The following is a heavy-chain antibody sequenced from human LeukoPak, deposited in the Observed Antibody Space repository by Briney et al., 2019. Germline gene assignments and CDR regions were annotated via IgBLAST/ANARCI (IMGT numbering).Heavy chain of an antibody. D-gene: IGHD3-10*01. Sequence: ASVKVSCKASGNTFSGHYMHWVRQAPGQGLEWMGWINPNSGDTDYAQKFQGRVTMTRDMSISTAYMELSGLTSDDTALYYCARGFGSGSYYRFDYWGQGTLVTVSS. CDR1: GNTFSGHY. V-gene: IGHV1-2*02. J-gene: IGHJ4*02. CDR2: INPNSGDT. CDR3: ARGFGSGSYYRFDY.